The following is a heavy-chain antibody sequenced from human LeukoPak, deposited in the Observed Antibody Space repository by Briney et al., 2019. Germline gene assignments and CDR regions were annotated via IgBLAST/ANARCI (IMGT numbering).Heavy chain of an antibody. CDR1: GFTFDDYA. Sequence: GGSLRLSCAASGFTFDDYAMHWVRQAPGKGLEWVSGISWNSGSIGYADPVKGRFTISRDNAKNSLYLQMNSLRAEDTALYYCAKGGIVVVQYGMDVWGQGTTVTVSS. CDR2: ISWNSGSI. J-gene: IGHJ6*02. D-gene: IGHD2-2*01. CDR3: AKGGIVVVQYGMDV. V-gene: IGHV3-9*01.